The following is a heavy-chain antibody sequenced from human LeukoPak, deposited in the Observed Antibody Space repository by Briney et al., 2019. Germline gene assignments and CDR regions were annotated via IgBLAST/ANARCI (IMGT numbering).Heavy chain of an antibody. CDR1: GFTVSSNY. CDR2: IYSGGST. V-gene: IGHV3-53*01. Sequence: GGSLRLSCAASGFTVSSNYMSWVRQAPGKGLEWVSVIYSGGSTYYADSVKGRFTISRDNSKNTLYLQMNRLRAEDTAVYYCARVWAAAQGGPWFDPWGQGTLVTVSS. D-gene: IGHD6-13*01. J-gene: IGHJ5*02. CDR3: ARVWAAAQGGPWFDP.